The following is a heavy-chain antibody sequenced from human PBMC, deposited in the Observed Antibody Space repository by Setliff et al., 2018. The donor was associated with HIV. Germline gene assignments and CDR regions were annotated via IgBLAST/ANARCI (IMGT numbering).Heavy chain of an antibody. Sequence: PSETLSLTCSVSDGSMTSGSYYWGWIRQPPGRGLEWIGSIHSSGTTYYNPSLQSRAAISVDTSKNQFSLKLSSVTAADTAFYYCARLPGDRYSIAWDYYIDYWGQGTLVTVS. CDR2: IHSSGTT. CDR3: ARLPGDRYSIAWDYYIDY. D-gene: IGHD6-19*01. J-gene: IGHJ4*02. CDR1: DGSMTSGSYY. V-gene: IGHV4-39*01.